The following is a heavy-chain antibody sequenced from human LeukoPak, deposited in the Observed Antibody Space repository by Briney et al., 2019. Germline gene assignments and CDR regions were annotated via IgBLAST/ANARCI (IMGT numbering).Heavy chain of an antibody. Sequence: SVKVSCKASGGTFSSYAISWVRRAPGQGLEWMGRIIPILGIANYAQKFQGRVTITADKSTSTAYMELSSLRSEDTAVYYCASGTGYSSSWTASLDYWGQGTLVTVSS. CDR1: GGTFSSYA. V-gene: IGHV1-69*04. CDR2: IIPILGIA. J-gene: IGHJ4*02. CDR3: ASGTGYSSSWTASLDY. D-gene: IGHD6-13*01.